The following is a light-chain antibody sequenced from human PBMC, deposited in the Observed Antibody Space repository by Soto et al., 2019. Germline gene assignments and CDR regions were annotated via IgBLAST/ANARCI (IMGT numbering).Light chain of an antibody. Sequence: DVQMTQSPSSFPASVGDSVTIACRASQTVSKFVNWYQQTPGKVPDMLIYSASTLYSGVPSRFSGSGSGTEFTLTISNLQPEDFETYYCQQTYSLPRTFAQGTKVDIK. J-gene: IGKJ1*01. V-gene: IGKV1-39*01. CDR3: QQTYSLPRT. CDR1: QTVSKF. CDR2: SAS.